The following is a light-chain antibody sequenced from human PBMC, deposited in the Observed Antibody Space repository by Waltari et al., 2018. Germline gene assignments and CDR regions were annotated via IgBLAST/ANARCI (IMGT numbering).Light chain of an antibody. CDR2: RNE. CDR3: ASWDDNLSGSL. V-gene: IGLV1-47*01. J-gene: IGLJ2*01. Sequence: QSVLTQPPSASGTPGQTVTISCSGSASNIGANYVYWFQQLPETAPKLLIYRNEQRPSGVPDRFSGSKSVTSASLAISGLRSEDEASYYCASWDDNLSGSLFGGGTKLTVL. CDR1: ASNIGANY.